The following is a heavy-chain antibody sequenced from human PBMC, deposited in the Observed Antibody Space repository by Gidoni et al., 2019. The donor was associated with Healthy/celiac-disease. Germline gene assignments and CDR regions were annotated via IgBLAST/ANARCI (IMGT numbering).Heavy chain of an antibody. J-gene: IGHJ4*02. Sequence: EVQLVESGGGLVQPGGSLRLSCAASGFTFSSYWMSWVRQAPGKGLEWVANIKQDGSEKYYVDSVKGRFTISRDNAKNSLYLQMNSLRAEDTAVYYCARDIVWSPTAHSGWFYFDYWGQGTLVTVSS. CDR2: IKQDGSEK. D-gene: IGHD6-19*01. V-gene: IGHV3-7*03. CDR1: GFTFSSYW. CDR3: ARDIVWSPTAHSGWFYFDY.